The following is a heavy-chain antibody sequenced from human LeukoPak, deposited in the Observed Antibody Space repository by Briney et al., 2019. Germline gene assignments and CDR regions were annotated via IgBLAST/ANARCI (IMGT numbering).Heavy chain of an antibody. J-gene: IGHJ4*02. CDR1: GGSIRSHY. D-gene: IGHD5-18*01. V-gene: IGHV4-59*08. CDR2: IYYSGST. Sequence: SETLSLTCTVSGGSIRSHYWTWIGQPPGKGLEYIGYIYYSGSTDYNPSLKSRVTISVDTSKNKFSLKVSSVTAADTAVYYCARHRTAMAVTDYWGQGALVTVSS. CDR3: ARHRTAMAVTDY.